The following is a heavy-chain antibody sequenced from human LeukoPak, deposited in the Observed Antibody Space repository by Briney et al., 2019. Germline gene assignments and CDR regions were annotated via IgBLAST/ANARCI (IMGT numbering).Heavy chain of an antibody. CDR2: IYYSGST. J-gene: IGHJ4*02. V-gene: IGHV4-39*01. D-gene: IGHD3-10*01. CDR1: GGSISSSSYY. Sequence: SETLSLTCTVSGGSISSSSYYWGWIRQPPGKGLEWIGSIYYSGSTYYNPSLKSRVTISVDTSKNQFSLKLSSVTAADTAVYYCARHLRGPYYFDYWGQGTLVTVSS. CDR3: ARHLRGPYYFDY.